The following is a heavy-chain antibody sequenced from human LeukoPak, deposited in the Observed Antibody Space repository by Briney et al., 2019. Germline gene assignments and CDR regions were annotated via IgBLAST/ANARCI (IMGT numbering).Heavy chain of an antibody. CDR2: INPRTGGT. CDR1: GYTFTGYY. V-gene: IGHV1-2*02. J-gene: IGHJ4*02. Sequence: EASVKVSCKASGYTFTGYYLHWVRQAPGQGLEWMGWINPRTGGTNYAQKFQGRVTLTRDTSISTAYMELRRLRYDDTAVYYCARRVPAAVLGVWGQGTLVTVSS. D-gene: IGHD2-2*01. CDR3: ARRVPAAVLGV.